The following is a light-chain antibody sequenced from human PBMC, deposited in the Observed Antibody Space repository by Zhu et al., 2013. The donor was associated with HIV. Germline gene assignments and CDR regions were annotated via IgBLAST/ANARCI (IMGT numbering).Light chain of an antibody. J-gene: IGKJ1*01. V-gene: IGKV1-5*03. CDR2: KSS. CDR3: QQYGTYPWT. Sequence: DIQMTQSPSSVSASVGDRVTITCRASQSVETWLAWYQQRPGQVPKLLIYKSSTLQSGVPSRFLGSGSGTDFALSISGLQPDDFSTYYCQQYGTYPWTFGRGT. CDR1: QSVETW.